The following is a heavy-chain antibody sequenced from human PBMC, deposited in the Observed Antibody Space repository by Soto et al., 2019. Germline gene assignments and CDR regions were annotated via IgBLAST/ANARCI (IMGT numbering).Heavy chain of an antibody. CDR3: ARHGSY. Sequence: SETLSLTCTVSGVSMNNTSYYWGWIRQSPGKGLEWIGTIYFSGSTFYNPSLKSRLTISIDRSKNQFSLRLTSVTAADTAVYYCARHGSYWGQGTLVIVSS. J-gene: IGHJ4*02. CDR2: IYFSGST. V-gene: IGHV4-39*01. CDR1: GVSMNNTSYY.